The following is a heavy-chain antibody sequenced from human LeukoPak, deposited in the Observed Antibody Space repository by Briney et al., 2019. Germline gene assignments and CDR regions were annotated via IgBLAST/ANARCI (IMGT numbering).Heavy chain of an antibody. J-gene: IGHJ4*02. D-gene: IGHD5-24*01. V-gene: IGHV4-34*01. Sequence: SQTLSLTCGVYGGSFSGYYWSWIRQPPGKGLEWIGEINPRGSTNYNPSLKSRVTLSADTSKNQFSLTLNSVTAADTAVYYCARRRLGYYFDYWGQGTLVTVSS. CDR1: GGSFSGYY. CDR2: INPRGST. CDR3: ARRRLGYYFDY.